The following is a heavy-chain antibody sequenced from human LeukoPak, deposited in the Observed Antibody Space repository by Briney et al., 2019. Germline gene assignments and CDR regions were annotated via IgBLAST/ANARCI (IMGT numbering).Heavy chain of an antibody. CDR2: IYYSGST. CDR1: GGSISSGGYY. V-gene: IGHV4-31*03. J-gene: IGHJ5*02. D-gene: IGHD2-2*01. Sequence: SETLSLTCTVSGGSISSGGYYWSWIRQHPGKGLEWIGYIYYSGSTYYNPSLKSRVTISVDTSKNQFSLKLSSVTAADTAVYYCARDKRGRGYCSSTSCHGDQLFDPWGQGTLVTVSS. CDR3: ARDKRGRGYCSSTSCHGDQLFDP.